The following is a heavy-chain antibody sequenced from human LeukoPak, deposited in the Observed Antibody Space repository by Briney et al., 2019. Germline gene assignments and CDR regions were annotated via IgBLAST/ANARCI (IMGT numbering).Heavy chain of an antibody. Sequence: PGGSLRLSCAASGFTFSSYAMSWVRQAPGKGLEWVSAISGSGGSTYYADSVKGRFTTSRDNSKNTLYLQMNSLRAEDTAVYYCARPYSNYGGWFDPWGQGTLVTVSS. V-gene: IGHV3-23*01. D-gene: IGHD4-11*01. CDR2: ISGSGGST. J-gene: IGHJ5*02. CDR1: GFTFSSYA. CDR3: ARPYSNYGGWFDP.